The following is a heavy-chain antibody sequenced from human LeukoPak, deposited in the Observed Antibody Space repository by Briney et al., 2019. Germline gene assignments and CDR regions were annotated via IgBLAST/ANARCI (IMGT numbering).Heavy chain of an antibody. CDR3: ARHSEDIVVVVAAIDY. CDR2: IYYSGST. J-gene: IGHJ4*02. CDR1: GGSFSGYY. D-gene: IGHD2-15*01. Sequence: SETLSLTCAVYGGSFSGYYWSWIRQPPGKGLEWIGSIYYSGSTYYNPSLKSRVTISVDTSKNQFSLKLSSVTAADTAVYYCARHSEDIVVVVAAIDYWGQGTLVTVSS. V-gene: IGHV4-34*01.